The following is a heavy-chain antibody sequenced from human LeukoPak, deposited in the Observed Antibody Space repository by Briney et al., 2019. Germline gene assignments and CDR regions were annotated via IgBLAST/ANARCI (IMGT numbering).Heavy chain of an antibody. CDR2: FYPGASDT. CDR1: GYTFSRYW. D-gene: IGHD3-10*01. J-gene: IGHJ6*03. CDR3: ARHFYYDSRTYYKDYYYYYMDV. Sequence: GESLKISCKGSGYTFSRYWIGWVRQMPGKGLECMGIFYPGASDTIYSPSFQGQVTISADRFIDTAYLQWSSLKASDTAMYYCARHFYYDSRTYYKDYYYYYMDVWGEGTSVTVTS. V-gene: IGHV5-51*01.